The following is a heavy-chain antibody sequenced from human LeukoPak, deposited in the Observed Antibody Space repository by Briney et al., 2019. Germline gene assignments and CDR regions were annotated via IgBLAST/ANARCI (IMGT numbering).Heavy chain of an antibody. J-gene: IGHJ4*02. D-gene: IGHD3-10*01. CDR1: GYTFTGYY. CDR2: INPNSGGT. V-gene: IGHV1-2*04. Sequence: ASVKVSCKASGYTFTGYYMHWVRQAPGQGLEWMGWINPNSGGTNYAQKFQGWVTMTRDTSISTAYMELSRLRSDDTAVYYCARGGKFPRFDYYGSGSYYPHYFDYWGQGTLVTVSS. CDR3: ARGGKFPRFDYYGSGSYYPHYFDY.